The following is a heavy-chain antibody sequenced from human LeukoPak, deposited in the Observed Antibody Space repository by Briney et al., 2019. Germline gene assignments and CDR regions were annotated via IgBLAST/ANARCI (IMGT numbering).Heavy chain of an antibody. V-gene: IGHV6-1*01. Sequence: SQTLSLTCAISGDSVSSNSAAGNWIRQSPSRGLEWLGRTYYRSKWYSDYAVSVKSRVTINADTSKNQFSLQLNSVTPEDTAVYYCARAGGDSWYFDYWGQGTLVTVSS. CDR2: TYYRSKWYS. CDR1: GDSVSSNSAA. CDR3: ARAGGDSWYFDY. D-gene: IGHD2-21*02. J-gene: IGHJ4*02.